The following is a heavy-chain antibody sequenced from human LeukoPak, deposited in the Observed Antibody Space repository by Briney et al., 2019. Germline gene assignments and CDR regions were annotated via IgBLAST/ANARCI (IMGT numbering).Heavy chain of an antibody. Sequence: PGGSLRLSCAASGFTFSSYGMHWVRQAPGKGLEWVAVISYDGSNKYYADSVKGRFTISRDNSKNTLYLQMNSLRAEDTAVYYCARDSLFFGVVPAAPGYWGQGTLVTVSS. V-gene: IGHV3-30*03. CDR2: ISYDGSNK. J-gene: IGHJ4*02. CDR1: GFTFSSYG. CDR3: ARDSLFFGVVPAAPGY. D-gene: IGHD2-2*01.